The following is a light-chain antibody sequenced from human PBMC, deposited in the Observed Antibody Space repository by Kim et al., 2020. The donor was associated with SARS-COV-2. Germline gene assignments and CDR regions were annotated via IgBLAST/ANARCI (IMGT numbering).Light chain of an antibody. V-gene: IGKV3-20*01. CDR3: QQYGSSPYT. CDR1: QGCRNSH. CDR2: CAA. J-gene: IGKJ2*01. Sequence: LSPGASAPLSRRDSQGCRNSHLALYQQKPGQAPRLLIYCAARRDLCIPDRFSGSGSGTDFTLTINRLEPGDFAVYFCQQYGSSPYTFRQETDLEI.